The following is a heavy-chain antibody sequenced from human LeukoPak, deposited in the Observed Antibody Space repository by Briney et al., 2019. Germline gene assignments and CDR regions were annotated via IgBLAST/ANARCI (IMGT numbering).Heavy chain of an antibody. CDR1: GFTFGDYW. Sequence: GGSLRLSCAASGFTFGDYWMTWVRQAPGKGLEWVANIKRDGSEKYSVDSVKGRFTISRDNAKSSMYLQMNSLIAEDTAVYYCARDNWELRGFDYWGQGTLVTVST. CDR2: IKRDGSEK. J-gene: IGHJ4*02. D-gene: IGHD3-10*01. CDR3: ARDNWELRGFDY. V-gene: IGHV3-7*01.